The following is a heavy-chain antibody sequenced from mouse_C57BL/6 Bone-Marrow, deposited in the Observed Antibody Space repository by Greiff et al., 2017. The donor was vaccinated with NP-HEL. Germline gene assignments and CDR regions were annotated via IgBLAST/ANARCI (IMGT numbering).Heavy chain of an antibody. CDR1: GFTFSNYW. D-gene: IGHD1-1*01. CDR2: IRLKSDNYAT. Sequence: EVQLVESGGGLVQPGGSMKLSCVASGFTFSNYWMNWVRQSPEKGLEWVAQIRLKSDNYATHYAESVKGRFTISRDDSKSSVYLQMNNLRAEDTGIYYCTAGITTVVASYWYFDVWGTGTTVTVSS. CDR3: TAGITTVVASYWYFDV. V-gene: IGHV6-3*01. J-gene: IGHJ1*03.